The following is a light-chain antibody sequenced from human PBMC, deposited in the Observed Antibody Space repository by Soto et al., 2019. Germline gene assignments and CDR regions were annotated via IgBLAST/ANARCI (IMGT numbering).Light chain of an antibody. Sequence: IVLTQSPGTLSLSLGERATLSCRASPSVRSTYLAWYQHKPGQAPRILIYDVSTRATDIPDRFSGSGSGTDFTLTISRLEPEDFAVYYCQQYGNLPTFGQGTRLEI. V-gene: IGKV3-20*01. J-gene: IGKJ5*01. CDR2: DVS. CDR3: QQYGNLPT. CDR1: PSVRSTY.